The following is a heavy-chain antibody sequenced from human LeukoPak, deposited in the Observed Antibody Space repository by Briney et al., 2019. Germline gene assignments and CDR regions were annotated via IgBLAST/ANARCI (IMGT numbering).Heavy chain of an antibody. J-gene: IGHJ4*02. CDR3: AKGGSYAPLDY. D-gene: IGHD1-26*01. CDR2: ISSSGSDT. CDR1: GFTFSSYS. V-gene: IGHV3-23*01. Sequence: PGGSLRLSCAASGFTFSSYSMNWVRQAPGKGLEWVSAISSSGSDTIYTDSVRDRFTISRVNSKNTLYLQMNSLRAEDTAVYYCAKGGSYAPLDYWGQGTLVTVSS.